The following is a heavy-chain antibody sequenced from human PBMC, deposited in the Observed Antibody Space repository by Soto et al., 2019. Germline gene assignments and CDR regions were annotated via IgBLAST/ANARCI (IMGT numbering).Heavy chain of an antibody. J-gene: IGHJ4*02. CDR2: IKQDGSEK. D-gene: IGHD4-17*01. Sequence: EVQLVESGGGLVQPGGSLRLSCAASGFTFSSYWMSWVRQAPGKGLEWVANIKQDGSEKYYVDSVKGRFTISRDNAKNSLYLQMNSLRAEDTAVYYCASGRVPYGDYGLSYWGQGTLVTVSS. CDR3: ASGRVPYGDYGLSY. CDR1: GFTFSSYW. V-gene: IGHV3-7*01.